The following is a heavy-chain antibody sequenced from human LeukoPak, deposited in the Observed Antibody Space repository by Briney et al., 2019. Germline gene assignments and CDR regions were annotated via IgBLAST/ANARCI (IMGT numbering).Heavy chain of an antibody. CDR1: GFTFCSYA. CDR3: AKIPLDFWSGEGWLEY. V-gene: IGHV3-23*01. Sequence: PGGSLRLSCAASGFTFCSYAMSGVRQAPGEGVEWVSDISGSGGSTYYADSVKSRFTISRDNSTNTLYQQMNSLRAEDTAVYYCAKIPLDFWSGEGWLEYWGQGTLVTVSS. CDR2: ISGSGGST. J-gene: IGHJ4*02. D-gene: IGHD3-3*01.